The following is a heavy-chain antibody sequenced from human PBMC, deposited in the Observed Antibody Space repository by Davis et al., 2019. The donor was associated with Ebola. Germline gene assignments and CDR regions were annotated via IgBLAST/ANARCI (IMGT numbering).Heavy chain of an antibody. V-gene: IGHV4-34*01. CDR1: GGSFSGYY. Sequence: GSLRLSCAVYGGSFSGYYWSWIRQPPGKGLEWIGEINHSGSTNYNPSLKSRVTISVDTSKNQFSLKLSSVTAADTAVYYCARDTSTTGWGIDYWGQGTVVTVSS. J-gene: IGHJ4*02. CDR2: INHSGST. D-gene: IGHD6-19*01. CDR3: ARDTSTTGWGIDY.